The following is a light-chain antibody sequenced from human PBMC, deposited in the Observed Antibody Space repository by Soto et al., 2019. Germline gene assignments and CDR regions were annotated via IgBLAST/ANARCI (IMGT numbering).Light chain of an antibody. CDR1: SSNIGNNY. V-gene: IGLV1-51*01. CDR3: ATWDSSLSAGHG. Sequence: QSALTQPPSVSAAPGQKVTISCSGSSSNIGNNYVSWYQQLTGTAPKLLIYDNNKRPSGIPDRFSGSKSGTSATLGITGLQSGDEAEYYCATWDSSLSAGHGFGTGIKVTV. CDR2: DNN. J-gene: IGLJ1*01.